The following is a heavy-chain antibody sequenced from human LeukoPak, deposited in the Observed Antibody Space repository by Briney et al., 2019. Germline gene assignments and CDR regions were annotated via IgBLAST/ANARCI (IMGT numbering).Heavy chain of an antibody. CDR2: IYYSGST. CDR3: ARLALWSGYRGGYMDV. V-gene: IGHV4-39*01. D-gene: IGHD3-3*01. CDR1: GGSFSSYY. J-gene: IGHJ6*03. Sequence: SETLSLTCAVYGGSFSSYYWGWIRQPPGKGLEWIGSIYYSGSTYYNPSLKSRVTISVDTSKNQFSLKLSSVTAADTAVYYCARLALWSGYRGGYMDVWGKGTTVTVSS.